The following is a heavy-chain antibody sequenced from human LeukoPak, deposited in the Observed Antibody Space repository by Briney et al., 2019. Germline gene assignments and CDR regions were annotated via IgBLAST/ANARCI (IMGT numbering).Heavy chain of an antibody. CDR1: GFTVSSNY. Sequence: GGSLRLSCAASGFTVSSNYMSWVRQAPGKGLEWVSVIYSGGSTYYADSVKGRFTISRDNSKNTLYLQMNRLRAEDTAVYYRAREVADYYYGMDVWGQGTTVTVSS. CDR3: AREVADYYYGMDV. V-gene: IGHV3-66*02. CDR2: IYSGGST. J-gene: IGHJ6*02. D-gene: IGHD2-15*01.